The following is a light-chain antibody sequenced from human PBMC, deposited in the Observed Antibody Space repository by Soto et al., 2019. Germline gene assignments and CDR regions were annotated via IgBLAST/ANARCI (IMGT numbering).Light chain of an antibody. J-gene: IGLJ2*01. CDR2: EVS. V-gene: IGLV2-14*01. CDR3: SSYTSSSTLGV. CDR1: SSNIGAEYD. Sequence: QSVLTQPPSVSGAPGQRVTISCTGSSSNIGAEYDVSWYQQLPGTAPKLMIYEVSNRPSGVSNRFSGSKSGNTASLTISGLQAEDEADYYCSSYTSSSTLGVFGGGTKLTVL.